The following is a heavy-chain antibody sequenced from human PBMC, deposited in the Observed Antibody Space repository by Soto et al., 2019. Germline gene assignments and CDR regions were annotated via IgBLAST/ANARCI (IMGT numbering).Heavy chain of an antibody. V-gene: IGHV4-30-2*01. CDR2: IYQSENT. Sequence: QLQLQESGSGLVKPSQTLSLTCTVSGGSIGSGGYSWTWIRQPPGKGLEYIGYIYQSENTYYTPSLKSRVTISEDRSKNQFSLKLTYVTAADTAVYYCARGSYSYGYPGFDYWGQGILATVSS. CDR1: GGSIGSGGYS. D-gene: IGHD5-18*01. J-gene: IGHJ4*02. CDR3: ARGSYSYGYPGFDY.